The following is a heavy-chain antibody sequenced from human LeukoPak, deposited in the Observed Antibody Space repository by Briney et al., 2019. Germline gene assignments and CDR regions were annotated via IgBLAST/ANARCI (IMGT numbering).Heavy chain of an antibody. V-gene: IGHV1-18*01. CDR2: ISVYDANT. J-gene: IGHJ5*02. D-gene: IGHD6-13*01. Sequence: ASVKVSCRASGYSFTSSAISWMRQAPGQGLEWMGWISVYDANTKYAQKFQGRVTMTTDTSTSIAYMELRSLRSDDTALYYCARDSSTWSEGLNWFDPWGQGTLVTVSS. CDR3: ARDSSTWSEGLNWFDP. CDR1: GYSFTSSA.